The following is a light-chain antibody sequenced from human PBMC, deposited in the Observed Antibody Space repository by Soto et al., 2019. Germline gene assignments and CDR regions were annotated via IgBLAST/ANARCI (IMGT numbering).Light chain of an antibody. V-gene: IGKV1-9*01. CDR1: QDISSF. J-gene: IGKJ2*01. CDR2: DAS. CDR3: QQLKTYPRT. Sequence: DIQLTQSPSFLSASVGDRVTITCRASQDISSFLAWYQQKAGKAPKLLIFDASTLQSGVPSRFSGSGSGTEFTLTISSLQPEHFATYYCQQLKTYPRTFGQGTKLEIK.